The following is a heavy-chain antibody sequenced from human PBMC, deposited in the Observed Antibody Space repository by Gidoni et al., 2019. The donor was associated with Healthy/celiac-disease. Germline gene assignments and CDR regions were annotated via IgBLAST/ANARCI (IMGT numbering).Heavy chain of an antibody. J-gene: IGHJ4*02. Sequence: EVQLVEFVGGLVQPGGSLRLPCAASGFTFRSYSMNWVHQAPGQGLEWVSYISSSSSTIYYADSVKGRFTISRDNAKNSLYLQMNSLRDEDTAVYYCAVTVEMATITGFDYWGQGTLVTVSS. D-gene: IGHD5-12*01. CDR1: GFTFRSYS. CDR3: AVTVEMATITGFDY. CDR2: ISSSSSTI. V-gene: IGHV3-48*02.